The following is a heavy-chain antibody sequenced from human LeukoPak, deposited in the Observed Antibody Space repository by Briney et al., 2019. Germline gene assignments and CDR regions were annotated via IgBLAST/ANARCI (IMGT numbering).Heavy chain of an antibody. CDR2: IIPILGIA. V-gene: IGHV1-69*04. CDR3: ATGVIVPAAATFDY. CDR1: GGTFSSYA. J-gene: IGHJ4*02. Sequence: GASVKVSCKASGGTFSSYAISWVRQAPGQGLEWMGRIIPILGIANYAQKFQGRVTITADKSTSTAYMELSSLRSEDTAVYYCATGVIVPAAATFDYWGQGTLVTVSS. D-gene: IGHD2-2*01.